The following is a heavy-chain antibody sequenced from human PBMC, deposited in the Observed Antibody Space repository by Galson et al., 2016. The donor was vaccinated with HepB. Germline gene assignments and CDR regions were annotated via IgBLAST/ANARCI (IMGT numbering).Heavy chain of an antibody. Sequence: SLRLSCAASGFTFSDYYMSWIRQAPGKGLEWVSYISSSTYTNYADSVKGRFTISRDIAKSSLYLQMNSLRVEDTAVYYCAKTSGNWDIDYWGQGTLVTVSS. V-gene: IGHV3-11*03. CDR3: AKTSGNWDIDY. D-gene: IGHD1-26*01. CDR1: GFTFSDYY. J-gene: IGHJ4*02. CDR2: ISSSTYT.